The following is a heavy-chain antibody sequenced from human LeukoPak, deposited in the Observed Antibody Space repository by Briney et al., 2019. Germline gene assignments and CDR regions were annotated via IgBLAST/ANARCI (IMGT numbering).Heavy chain of an antibody. D-gene: IGHD1-26*01. J-gene: IGHJ5*02. CDR1: GYTFT. Sequence: ASVKVSCKASGYTFTIHWVRQAPGPGLEWMGIINPSGGSTLYAQKFQGRVTMTRDMSTTTDYMELSSLRSEDTAVYYCARDNSVGDVAWWFDPWGQGTLVTVSS. CDR3: ARDNSVGDVAWWFDP. CDR2: INPSGGST. V-gene: IGHV1-46*01.